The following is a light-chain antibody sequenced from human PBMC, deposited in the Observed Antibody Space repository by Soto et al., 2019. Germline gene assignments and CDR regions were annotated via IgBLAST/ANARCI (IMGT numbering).Light chain of an antibody. V-gene: IGKV3-15*01. Sequence: EIMMTQSPATLSVSPGERATLSCRASQSVSNNLAWYQQKPGQAPRLLIYYASTRATGIPARFSGSGSGTEFTLTISSLQSEDFALNYCQQYNNWPHITFGQGTRLEIK. CDR3: QQYNNWPHIT. J-gene: IGKJ5*01. CDR1: QSVSNN. CDR2: YAS.